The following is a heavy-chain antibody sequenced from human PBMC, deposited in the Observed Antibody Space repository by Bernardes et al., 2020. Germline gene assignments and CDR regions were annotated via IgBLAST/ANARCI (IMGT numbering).Heavy chain of an antibody. CDR3: AKDYETGELGIAVEGYCGH. D-gene: IGHD6-19*01. J-gene: IGHJ4*02. CDR1: GFTFSSYD. V-gene: IGHV3-48*03. Sequence: GGSLRLSCAASGFTFSSYDMNWVRQAPGKGLEWVSCISCSGSTIYYADSVKGRFTISRDNAKNSLYLQMNSLRPDDTALYYCAKDYETGELGIAVEGYCGHWGQGTLVTVSS. CDR2: ISCSGSTI.